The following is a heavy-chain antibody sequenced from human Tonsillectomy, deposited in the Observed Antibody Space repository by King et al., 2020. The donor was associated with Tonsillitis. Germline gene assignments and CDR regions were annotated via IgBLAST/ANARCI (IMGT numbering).Heavy chain of an antibody. Sequence: VQLQQSGPGLVKPSQTLSLTCAISGDSGSSNSAAWKWIRQSPSRGLELLGRTYFRSKWYYYYAVSVKRRITINPDKSKNQFSLPLNSVTPEETAVYYCASGAASYYYGSGSYYENWFDPWGQGTLVTVSS. V-gene: IGHV6-1*01. CDR3: ASGAASYYYGSGSYYENWFDP. CDR1: GDSGSSNSAA. D-gene: IGHD3-10*01. J-gene: IGHJ5*02. CDR2: TYFRSKWYY.